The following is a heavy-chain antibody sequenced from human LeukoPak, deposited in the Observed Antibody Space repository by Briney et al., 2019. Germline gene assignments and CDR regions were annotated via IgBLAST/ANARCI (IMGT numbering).Heavy chain of an antibody. CDR2: INAGNGDT. Sequence: AASVKVSCKASGYTFTSYAMHWVRQAPGQRLEWMGWINAGNGDTKYSQKFQGRVTITRDTSATTAYMELSSLRSEDTAVYYCARGSYFYGSGSFMGSDYWGQGTLVTVSS. V-gene: IGHV1-3*01. J-gene: IGHJ4*02. CDR3: ARGSYFYGSGSFMGSDY. CDR1: GYTFTSYA. D-gene: IGHD3-10*01.